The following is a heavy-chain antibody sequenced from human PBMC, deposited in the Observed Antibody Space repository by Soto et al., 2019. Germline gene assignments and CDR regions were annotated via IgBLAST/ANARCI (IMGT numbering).Heavy chain of an antibody. CDR3: AKVLSKNYYYPFDF. CDR1: GFTFSDYA. CDR2: ISGGSSVT. Sequence: GGSLRLSCTASGFTFSDYAMAWVRQAPGKGLEWVSTISGGSSVTYYGDSVKGRFTISRDNAKKTLFLQLNRLSAEDTATYYCAKVLSKNYYYPFDFWGQGAQVTVSS. D-gene: IGHD3-10*01. V-gene: IGHV3-23*01. J-gene: IGHJ4*02.